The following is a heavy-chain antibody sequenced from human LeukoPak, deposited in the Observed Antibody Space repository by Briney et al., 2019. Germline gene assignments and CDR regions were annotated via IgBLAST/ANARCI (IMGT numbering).Heavy chain of an antibody. CDR3: VGTAARNYYYGMDV. V-gene: IGHV4-4*07. CDR2: NYTSGST. J-gene: IGHJ6*02. D-gene: IGHD2-2*01. CDR1: GGSISSYY. Sequence: SETLSLTCTVSGGSISSYYWSWIRQPAGEGLEWIGRNYTSGSTNYNPSPKSRVTMSVDTSKNQFSLKLSSVTAADTAVYYCVGTAARNYYYGMDVWGQGTTVTVSS.